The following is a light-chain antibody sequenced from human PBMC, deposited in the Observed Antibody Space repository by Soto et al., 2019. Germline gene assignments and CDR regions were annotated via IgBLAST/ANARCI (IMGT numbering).Light chain of an antibody. CDR3: SSYTSSSTLYV. Sequence: QSVLTQPASVSGSPGQSITIFCTGTSSEVGGYNYVSWYQQHPGKAPKLMIYDVSNRPSGVSNRFSGSKSGNTASLTISGLQAEDEADYYCSSYTSSSTLYVFGTGTRSPS. J-gene: IGLJ1*01. CDR1: SSEVGGYNY. CDR2: DVS. V-gene: IGLV2-14*01.